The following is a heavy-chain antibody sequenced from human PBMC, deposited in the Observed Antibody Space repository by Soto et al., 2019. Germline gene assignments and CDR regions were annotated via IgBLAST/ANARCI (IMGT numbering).Heavy chain of an antibody. D-gene: IGHD3-16*01. CDR1: GGSISSGGYY. Sequence: SETLSLTCTVSGGSISSGGYYWSWIRQHPGKGLEWIGYIYYSGSTYYNPSLKSRVTISVDTSKNQFSLKLSSVTAADTAMYYCARDRGGLGDAFDIWGQGTMVTVSS. CDR2: IYYSGST. CDR3: ARDRGGLGDAFDI. J-gene: IGHJ3*02. V-gene: IGHV4-31*03.